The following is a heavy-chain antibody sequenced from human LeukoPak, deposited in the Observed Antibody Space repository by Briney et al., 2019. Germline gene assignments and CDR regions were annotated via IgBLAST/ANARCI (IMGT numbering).Heavy chain of an antibody. CDR2: LYSGGDT. CDR3: ARGENYYFHKDV. Sequence: GGSLRLSCAASGFSVSDSYMSWVRQAPGKGLEWVSILYSGGDTYYSASVRGRFTISRDNSKNTLYLQMNTLSAADTAVYFCARGENYYFHKDVLGKGATVTVSS. J-gene: IGHJ6*03. D-gene: IGHD2/OR15-2a*01. CDR1: GFSVSDSY. V-gene: IGHV3-66*02.